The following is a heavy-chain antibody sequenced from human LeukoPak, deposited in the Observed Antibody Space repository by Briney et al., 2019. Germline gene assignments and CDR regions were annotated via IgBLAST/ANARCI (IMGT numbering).Heavy chain of an antibody. V-gene: IGHV1-46*01. Sequence: ASVKVSCKASGYTFTSYGISWVRQAPGQGLEWMGIINPSGGSTSYAQKFQGRVTMTRDMSTSTVYMELSSLRSEDTAVYYCAREEDSSGCLGYWGQGTLVTVSS. CDR2: INPSGGST. J-gene: IGHJ4*02. D-gene: IGHD6-19*01. CDR1: GYTFTSYG. CDR3: AREEDSSGCLGY.